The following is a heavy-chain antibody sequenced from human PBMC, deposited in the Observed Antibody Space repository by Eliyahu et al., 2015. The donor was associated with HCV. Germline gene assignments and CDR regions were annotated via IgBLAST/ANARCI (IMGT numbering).Heavy chain of an antibody. Sequence: QVQLVESGGGVVQPGRSXRLXCXASGFSFSGYGMXXVRXAXGKGLEWVAVVSYDGSKKYYADSVKGRFTLSRDNPKNTLYLQMNSLRAEDSAIYYCAKERGDYHMPDGFDIWGQGTMVTVSS. CDR1: GFSFSGYG. CDR3: AKERGDYHMPDGFDI. D-gene: IGHD2-2*01. J-gene: IGHJ3*02. V-gene: IGHV3-30*18. CDR2: VSYDGSKK.